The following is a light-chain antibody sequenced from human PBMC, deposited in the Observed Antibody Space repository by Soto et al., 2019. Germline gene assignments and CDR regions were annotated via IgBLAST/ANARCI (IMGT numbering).Light chain of an antibody. Sequence: QSALTQPASVSGSPGQSITISCTGTSSDVGSYNLVSWYQQYPGKAPKLMIYEVTKRPSGVSNRFSGSKSGNTASLTISGLQADDEADYYCCSYAGSSTFVVFGGGTKLTVL. J-gene: IGLJ2*01. CDR3: CSYAGSSTFVV. CDR2: EVT. CDR1: SSDVGSYNL. V-gene: IGLV2-23*02.